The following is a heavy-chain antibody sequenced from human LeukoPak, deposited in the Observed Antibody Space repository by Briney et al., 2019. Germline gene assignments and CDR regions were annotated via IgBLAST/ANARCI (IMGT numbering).Heavy chain of an antibody. V-gene: IGHV1-46*01. CDR2: INPSGGST. D-gene: IGHD3-22*01. J-gene: IGHJ5*02. Sequence: GASVKVSCKASGYTFTSYYMHWVRQAPGQGLEWMGIINPSGGSTSNAQKFQGRVTMTRDMSTSTVYMELSSLRSEDTAVYYCARDSDSSGRIGWFDPWGQGTLVTVSS. CDR3: ARDSDSSGRIGWFDP. CDR1: GYTFTSYY.